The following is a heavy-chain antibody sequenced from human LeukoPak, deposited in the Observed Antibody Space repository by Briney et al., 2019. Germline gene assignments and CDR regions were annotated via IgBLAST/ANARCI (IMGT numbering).Heavy chain of an antibody. D-gene: IGHD2-2*01. J-gene: IGHJ4*02. CDR3: ARHKSYCTTSTCYYIGF. V-gene: IGHV4-38-2*01. CDR2: MYHSGST. CDR1: GYSLSSGYY. Sequence: SETLSPTCGVSGYSLSSGYYWGWIRQPPGKGLEWIGNMYHSGSTDYNPSLKSRVTISIDTSKNHFSLNLRSVTAGDTAVYYCARHKSYCTTSTCYYIGFWGQGTLVTVSS.